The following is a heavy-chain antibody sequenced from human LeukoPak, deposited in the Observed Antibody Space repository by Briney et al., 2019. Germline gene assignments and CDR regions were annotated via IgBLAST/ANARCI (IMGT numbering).Heavy chain of an antibody. J-gene: IGHJ5*02. CDR2: INPNSGGT. V-gene: IGHV1-2*02. CDR3: ARGYSSSWYGGNWFDP. CDR1: GYTFIGYY. Sequence: ASVKVSCRASGYTFIGYYMHWVRQAPGQGLEWMGWINPNSGGTNYAQKFQGRVTMTRDTSISTAYMELSRLRSDDTAVYYCARGYSSSWYGGNWFDPWGQGTLVTVSS. D-gene: IGHD6-13*01.